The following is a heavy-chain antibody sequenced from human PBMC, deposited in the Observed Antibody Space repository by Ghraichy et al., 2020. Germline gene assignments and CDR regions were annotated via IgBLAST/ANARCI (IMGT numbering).Heavy chain of an antibody. J-gene: IGHJ4*02. CDR1: GGSISSGGYY. CDR2: IYYSGSA. Sequence: SETLSLTCTVSGGSISSGGYYWSWIRQLPGKGLEWIGYIYYSGSAYYDPSLKSRVTISVDTSKNQFSLNLSSVTAADTAVYYCAGDRSGYDYVDYWGQGTLVTVSS. V-gene: IGHV4-31*03. CDR3: AGDRSGYDYVDY. D-gene: IGHD5-12*01.